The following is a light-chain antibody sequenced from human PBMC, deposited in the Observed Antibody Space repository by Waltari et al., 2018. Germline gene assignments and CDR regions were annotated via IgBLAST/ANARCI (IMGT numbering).Light chain of an antibody. CDR1: SSDVGGYNY. CDR3: SSYTSSNTLG. CDR2: AVT. J-gene: IGLJ1*01. V-gene: IGLV2-14*03. Sequence: QSALTQPASVSGSPGQSIPISCTGTSSDVGGYNYVPWYQQHPGKAPKLMIYAVTNRPSGVSNRFSGSKSGNTASLTISGLQAEDEADYYCSSYTSSNTLGFGTGTKVTVL.